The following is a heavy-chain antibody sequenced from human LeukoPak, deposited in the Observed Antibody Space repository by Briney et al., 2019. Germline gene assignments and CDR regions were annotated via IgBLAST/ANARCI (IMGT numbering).Heavy chain of an antibody. V-gene: IGHV4-61*02. Sequence: SRTLSLTCTVSGGSISSGSYYWSWIRQPAGKGLEWIGRIYTSGSTNYNPSLKSRVTISVDTSKNQFSLKLSSVTAADTAVYYCARLGGGSYPYYFDYWGQGTLVTVSS. D-gene: IGHD1-26*01. CDR2: IYTSGST. CDR1: GGSISSGSYY. CDR3: ARLGGGSYPYYFDY. J-gene: IGHJ4*02.